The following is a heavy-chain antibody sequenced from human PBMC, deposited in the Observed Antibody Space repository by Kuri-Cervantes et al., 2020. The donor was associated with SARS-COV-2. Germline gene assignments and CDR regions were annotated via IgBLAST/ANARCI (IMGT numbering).Heavy chain of an antibody. CDR1: GFSLTNYA. V-gene: IGHV3-33*08. CDR2: IWYDGKNE. D-gene: IGHD3-10*01. J-gene: IGHJ6*03. CDR3: ATGAANSYMDV. Sequence: SLKISCGASGFSLTNYAIHWVRQAPGKGLEWVSVIWYDGKNEYYAGSVKGRFNISRDTSKNTVSLQMNSLRAEDAAMYYCATGAANSYMDVWGRGTTVTVSS.